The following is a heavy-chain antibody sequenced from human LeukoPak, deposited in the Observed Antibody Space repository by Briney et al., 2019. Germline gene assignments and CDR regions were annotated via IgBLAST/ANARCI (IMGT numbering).Heavy chain of an antibody. V-gene: IGHV3-48*02. CDR1: GFTFSSYS. Sequence: GGSLRLSCAASGFTFSSYSMNWVRQAPGKGLEWVSYISSSSSTIYYADSVKGRFTISRDNAKNSLYLQMNSLRDEDTAAYYCARLTTYYDYIWGSYRYGWFDPWGQGTLVTVSS. J-gene: IGHJ5*02. CDR2: ISSSSSTI. D-gene: IGHD3-16*02. CDR3: ARLTTYYDYIWGSYRYGWFDP.